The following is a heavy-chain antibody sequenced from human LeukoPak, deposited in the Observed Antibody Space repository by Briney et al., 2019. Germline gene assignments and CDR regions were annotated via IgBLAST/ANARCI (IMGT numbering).Heavy chain of an antibody. Sequence: GRSLRLSCAASGFIFSSYGMHWVRQAPGKGLEWVAVISYDGSNKYYADSVKGRFTISRDNSKNTLYLQMNSLRAEDTAVYYCAKDRSIAAAAYYFDYWGQGTLVTVSS. CDR2: ISYDGSNK. J-gene: IGHJ4*02. CDR3: AKDRSIAAAAYYFDY. D-gene: IGHD6-13*01. V-gene: IGHV3-30*18. CDR1: GFIFSSYG.